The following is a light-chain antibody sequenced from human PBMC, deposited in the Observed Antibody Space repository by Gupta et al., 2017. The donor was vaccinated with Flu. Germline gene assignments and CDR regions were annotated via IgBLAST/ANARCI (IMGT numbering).Light chain of an antibody. CDR2: DVT. J-gene: IGLJ3*02. V-gene: IGLV2-14*03. CDR3: SSYTTSSTRV. CDR1: TSYVGAYNY. Sequence: QSALTHPLSVSGSPGQSLTISCTGTTSYVGAYNYVSWYQQHPGNATKLMIFDVTNRPSGVSNRFSGSSSGNTASLTISGLQTEDEADYYCSSYTTSSTRVFGGGTKLTVL.